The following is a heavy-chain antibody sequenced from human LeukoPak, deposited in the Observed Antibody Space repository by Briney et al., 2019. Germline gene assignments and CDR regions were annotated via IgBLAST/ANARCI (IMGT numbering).Heavy chain of an antibody. V-gene: IGHV2-5*02. D-gene: IGHD2-2*03. J-gene: IGHJ4*02. CDR2: IYWDDDT. Sequence: SGPTLVNPTQTLTLICTFSGFSLRNTGLGVGWIRQPPGKALEWLALIYWDDDTRYSPSLKSRLTIMKDASKNQVVLIITNMDPDDTATYYCAHSSQLSGYCTGTSGYSGPPFDYWGQGTLVTVSS. CDR1: GFSLRNTGLG. CDR3: AHSSQLSGYCTGTSGYSGPPFDY.